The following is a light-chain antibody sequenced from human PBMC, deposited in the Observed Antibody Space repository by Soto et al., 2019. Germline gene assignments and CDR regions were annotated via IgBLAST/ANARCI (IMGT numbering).Light chain of an antibody. Sequence: DIQMTQSPSSLSASVGDRVTITCRASQSISSYLNWYQQKPGKAPKLLIYGASSLQSGVTSRFRGSGSVTDFPLSISRLQPEDFATYYCQQSYSTPPFTFGQGTKLEI. CDR3: QQSYSTPPFT. CDR1: QSISSY. V-gene: IGKV1-39*01. CDR2: GAS. J-gene: IGKJ2*01.